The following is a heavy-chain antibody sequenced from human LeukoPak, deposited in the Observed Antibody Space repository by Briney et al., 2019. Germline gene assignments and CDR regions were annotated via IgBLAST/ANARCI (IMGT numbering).Heavy chain of an antibody. J-gene: IGHJ5*02. V-gene: IGHV4-30-4*01. Sequence: PSQTLSLTCTVSGGSIRSGDYYWTRIRQPPGQGLVWIGYMHYSGTTYYNPSLQSRLTISVDTSKSQFSLKLSSVTAADTAVYYCVRYSASARWFDPWGQGTLVTV. CDR3: VRYSASARWFDP. CDR2: MHYSGTT. CDR1: GGSIRSGDYY. D-gene: IGHD5-18*01.